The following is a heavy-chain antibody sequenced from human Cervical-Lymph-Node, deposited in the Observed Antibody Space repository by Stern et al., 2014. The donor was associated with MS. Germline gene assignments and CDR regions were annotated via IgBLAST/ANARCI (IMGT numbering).Heavy chain of an antibody. CDR3: ARQYCSSTSCYGLDP. Sequence: VQLVESGPGLVKPSQTLSLTCTVSGGSISSGGYYWSWIRQHPGKGLEWIGYIYYSGSTYYNPSLKSLVTISVDTSKNQFSLKLSSVTAADTAVYYCARQYCSSTSCYGLDPWGQGTLVTVSS. CDR2: IYYSGST. D-gene: IGHD2-2*01. J-gene: IGHJ5*02. V-gene: IGHV4-31*01. CDR1: GGSISSGGYY.